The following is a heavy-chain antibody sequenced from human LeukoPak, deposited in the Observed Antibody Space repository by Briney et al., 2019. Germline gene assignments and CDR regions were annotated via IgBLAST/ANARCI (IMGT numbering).Heavy chain of an antibody. J-gene: IGHJ4*02. V-gene: IGHV4-31*03. D-gene: IGHD1-26*01. CDR3: ARQWEPHYFDY. CDR2: IYYSGST. CDR1: GGSISSGGYY. Sequence: SEALSLTCTVSGGSISSGGYYWSWIRQHPGKGLEWIGYIYYSGSTYYNPSLKSRVTISVDTSKNQFSLKLSSVTAADTAVYYCARQWEPHYFDYWGQGTLVTVSS.